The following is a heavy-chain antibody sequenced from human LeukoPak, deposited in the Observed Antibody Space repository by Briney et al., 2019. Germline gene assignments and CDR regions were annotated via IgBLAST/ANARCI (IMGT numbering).Heavy chain of an antibody. Sequence: SGPALVKPTQTLTLTCTFSGFSLSTSGMSVSWIRQPPGKALEWLALIEWDDEKYYSTSLKTRLTISKDTSKNQVVLTMTNMGPMDTATYYCARLSYGSKSPLDYWGQGTLVTVSS. J-gene: IGHJ4*02. V-gene: IGHV2-70*01. CDR2: IEWDDEK. CDR1: GFSLSTSGMS. D-gene: IGHD3-10*01. CDR3: ARLSYGSKSPLDY.